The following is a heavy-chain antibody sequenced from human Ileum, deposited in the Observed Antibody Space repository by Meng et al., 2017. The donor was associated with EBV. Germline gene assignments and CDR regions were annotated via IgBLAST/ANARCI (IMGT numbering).Heavy chain of an antibody. D-gene: IGHD3-22*01. V-gene: IGHV1-3*01. CDR3: ARAGYDSSGYYPQPFDY. CDR2: INAGNGNT. J-gene: IGHJ4*02. CDR1: GYTLTSYA. Sequence: QVQLVQSGSELKKPGASVKVFRKASGYTLTSYAMHWVRQAPGQRLEWMGWINAGNGNTKYSQRFQGRVTITRDTSASTAYMELSSLRSEDTTVYYCARAGYDSSGYYPQPFDYWGQGTLVTVSS.